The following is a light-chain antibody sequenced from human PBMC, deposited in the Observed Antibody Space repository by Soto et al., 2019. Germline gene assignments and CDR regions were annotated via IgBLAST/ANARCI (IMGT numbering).Light chain of an antibody. V-gene: IGKV1-27*01. CDR3: QNCKSAVFT. J-gene: IGKJ3*01. Sequence: DIQMTQSPSSLSASVGDRVTITCRASQAIENYFAWYQQRPGKVPKLLIYGATTLQPGVPSRFSGSGSGTDFTLTISSLQPEDVATYYCQNCKSAVFTFGPGTKVDTK. CDR1: QAIENY. CDR2: GAT.